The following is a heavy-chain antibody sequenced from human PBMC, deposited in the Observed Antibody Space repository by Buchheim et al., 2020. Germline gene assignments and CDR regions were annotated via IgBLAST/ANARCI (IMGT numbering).Heavy chain of an antibody. V-gene: IGHV3-7*03. CDR1: GFTFSSYW. D-gene: IGHD2-2*01. Sequence: EVQLVESGGGLVQPGGSPRLSCAASGFTFSSYWMSWVRQAPGKGLEWVANIKQDGSEKYYVDSVKGRFTISRDNAKNSLYLQMNSLRAEDTAVYYCARKSYLVVPAAIEDYWGQGTL. CDR3: ARKSYLVVPAAIEDY. J-gene: IGHJ4*02. CDR2: IKQDGSEK.